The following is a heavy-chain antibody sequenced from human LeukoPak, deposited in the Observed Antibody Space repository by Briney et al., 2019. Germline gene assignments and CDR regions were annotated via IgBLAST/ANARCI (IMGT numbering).Heavy chain of an antibody. CDR1: GYTFTGYY. CDR2: INPNSGGT. V-gene: IGHV1-2*02. CDR3: AREYSSSWYNWFDP. D-gene: IGHD6-13*01. J-gene: IGHJ5*02. Sequence: RASVKVSCKASGYTFTGYYMHWVRQAPGQGLEWMGWINPNSGGTNYAQKFQGRVTMTRDTSISTAYMELSRLRSDDTAVYYCAREYSSSWYNWFDPWGQGTLVTVSS.